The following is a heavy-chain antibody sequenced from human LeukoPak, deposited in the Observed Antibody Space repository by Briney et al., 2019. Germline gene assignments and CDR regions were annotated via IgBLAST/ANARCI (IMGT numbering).Heavy chain of an antibody. Sequence: SETLSLTCTVSGGSISSNYWSWIRQSPGKGLEWIGYISYIGSTNYNPSLKSRVTISVDTSKNQLSLKLTSVTTADTAVYYCARVTDWNDFDYWGQGTLVTVSS. V-gene: IGHV4-59*01. CDR2: ISYIGST. CDR3: ARVTDWNDFDY. CDR1: GGSISSNY. J-gene: IGHJ4*02. D-gene: IGHD1-1*01.